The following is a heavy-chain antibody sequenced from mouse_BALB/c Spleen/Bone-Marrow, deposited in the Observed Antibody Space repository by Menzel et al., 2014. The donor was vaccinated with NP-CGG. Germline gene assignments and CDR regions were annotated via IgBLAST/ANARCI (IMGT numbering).Heavy chain of an antibody. D-gene: IGHD2-10*02. CDR2: IYPGDGET. J-gene: IGHJ2*01. CDR1: GYPFSSYW. Sequence: QVQLKESGAELVRPGSSVKISCKASGYPFSSYWMNWVKQRPGLGLEWIGQIYPGDGETNYNGKFKGNATLTADKSSSTAYMQLISLTSEDSAVYFCARKYGDYWGQGTTLTVSS. V-gene: IGHV1-80*01. CDR3: ARKYGDY.